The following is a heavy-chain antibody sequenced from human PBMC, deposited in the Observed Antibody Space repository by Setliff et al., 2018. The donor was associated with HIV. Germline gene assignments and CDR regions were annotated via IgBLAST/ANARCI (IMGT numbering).Heavy chain of an antibody. V-gene: IGHV3-9*01. CDR1: GFSFEDYA. J-gene: IGHJ4*02. CDR2: ISWNSGSL. CDR3: VKSRGYDLVDKFGFDY. D-gene: IGHD5-12*01. Sequence: GGSLRLSCAASGFSFEDYAMDWVRQAPGKGLEWVSGISWNSGSLGYADSVKGRFTISRDNAKNSLYLQMNSLRPEDTALYGCVKSRGYDLVDKFGFDYWGQGTLVTVSS.